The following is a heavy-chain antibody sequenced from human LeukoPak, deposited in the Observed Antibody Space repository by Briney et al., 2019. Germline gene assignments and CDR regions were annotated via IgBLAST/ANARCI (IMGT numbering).Heavy chain of an antibody. V-gene: IGHV4-30-2*01. CDR1: GGSISSGGYS. Sequence: SQTLSLTCAVSGGSISSGGYSWSWIRQPPGKGLEWIGYIYHSGSTYYNPSLKSRVTISVDRSKNQFSLKLSSVTAADTAVYYCARARHSSLDYWGQGTLVTVSS. J-gene: IGHJ4*02. CDR2: IYHSGST. D-gene: IGHD6-13*01. CDR3: ARARHSSLDY.